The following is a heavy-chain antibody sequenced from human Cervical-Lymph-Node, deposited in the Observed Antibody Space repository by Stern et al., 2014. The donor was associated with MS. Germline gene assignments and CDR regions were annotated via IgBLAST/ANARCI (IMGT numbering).Heavy chain of an antibody. Sequence: QVQLVESGGGVVQPGTSLRLSCAASGFTFSSYCMHWVRPAPGKGLEWVALPWSDGSTAYYPNSLKGRFPISRDNSKNTLSLQMNSLTAEDTAVYYCARGHIPYAYNYLFDYWGQGTLVTVSS. CDR2: PWSDGSTA. CDR3: ARGHIPYAYNYLFDY. J-gene: IGHJ4*02. D-gene: IGHD5-24*01. V-gene: IGHV3-33*01. CDR1: GFTFSSYC.